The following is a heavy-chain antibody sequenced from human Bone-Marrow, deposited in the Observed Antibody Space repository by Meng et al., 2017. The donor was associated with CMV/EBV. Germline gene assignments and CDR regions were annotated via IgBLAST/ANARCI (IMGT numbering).Heavy chain of an antibody. J-gene: IGHJ6*02. D-gene: IGHD2/OR15-2a*01. CDR2: IKQDGSEK. Sequence: GGSLRLSCAASGFTFSSYWMSWVRQAPGKGLEWVANIKQDGSEKYYVDSVKGRFTISRDNAKNSLYLQMNSLRAEDTAVYYCARENNYYYYYGMDVWGQGNTVTVSS. CDR3: ARENNYYYYYGMDV. CDR1: GFTFSSYW. V-gene: IGHV3-7*01.